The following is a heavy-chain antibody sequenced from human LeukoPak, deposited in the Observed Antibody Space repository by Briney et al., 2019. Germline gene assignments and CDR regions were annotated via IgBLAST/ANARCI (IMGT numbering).Heavy chain of an antibody. Sequence: PSETLSLTCTVSGGSISSYYWNWIRQPAGKGLEWIGEINHSGSTNYNPSLKSRVTISVDTSKNQFSLKLSSVTAADTAVYYCARQTDAFDIWGQGTMVTVSS. V-gene: IGHV4-34*01. CDR1: GGSISSYY. J-gene: IGHJ3*02. CDR3: ARQTDAFDI. CDR2: INHSGST.